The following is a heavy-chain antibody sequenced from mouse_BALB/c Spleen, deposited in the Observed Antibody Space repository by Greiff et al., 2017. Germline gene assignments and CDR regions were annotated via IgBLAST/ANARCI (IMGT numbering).Heavy chain of an antibody. CDR1: GFSLTSYG. J-gene: IGHJ3*01. CDR2: IWAGGST. D-gene: IGHD1-1*01. V-gene: IGHV2-9*02. CDR3: ARGGTTVEGFAY. Sequence: VKVVESGPGLVAPSQSLSITCTVSGFSLTSYGVHWVRQPPGKGLEWLGVIWAGGSTNYNSALMSRLSISKDNSKSQVFLKMNSLQTDDTAMYYCARGGTTVEGFAYWGQGTLVTVSA.